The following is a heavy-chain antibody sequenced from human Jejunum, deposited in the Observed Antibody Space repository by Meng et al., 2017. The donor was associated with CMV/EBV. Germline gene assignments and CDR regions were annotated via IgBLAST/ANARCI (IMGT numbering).Heavy chain of an antibody. CDR3: AKAFQLLYDAFDI. CDR1: AFTFDDYA. D-gene: IGHD2-2*02. V-gene: IGHV3-9*01. Sequence: AAFTFDDYAMHWVRQAPGKGLEWVSSISWNGGSIGYADSVKGRFTISRDNAKNSLCLQMNSLRPEDTALYYCAKAFQLLYDAFDIWGQGTMVTVSS. CDR2: ISWNGGSI. J-gene: IGHJ3*02.